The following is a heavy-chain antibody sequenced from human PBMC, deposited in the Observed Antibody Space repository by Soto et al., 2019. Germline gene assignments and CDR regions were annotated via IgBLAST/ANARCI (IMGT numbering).Heavy chain of an antibody. D-gene: IGHD1-26*01. V-gene: IGHV3-48*03. Sequence: GGSLRLSCAAAGFTFDNYEMNWVRQAPGKGLEWISYISSRSSTVYYADSVQGRFTISRDNAKNSLYLHVNSLRAEDTAIYYCARDSGSFYGLDYWGQGTLVTVSS. CDR3: ARDSGSFYGLDY. CDR1: GFTFDNYE. J-gene: IGHJ4*02. CDR2: ISSRSSTV.